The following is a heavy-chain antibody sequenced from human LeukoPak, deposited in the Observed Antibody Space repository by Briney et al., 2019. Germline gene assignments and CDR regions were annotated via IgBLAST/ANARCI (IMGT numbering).Heavy chain of an antibody. CDR2: IHPGDSET. Sequence: GESLKISCKGSGYSFTNYWIGWVRQMTGKGLEWMGIIHPGDSETRYSPSFQGQVTISVDKSISAAYLQWNTLKASDTAMYYCARHAYGSGSYYSWFDPWGQGTLVTVSS. V-gene: IGHV5-51*01. D-gene: IGHD3-10*01. CDR3: ARHAYGSGSYYSWFDP. J-gene: IGHJ5*02. CDR1: GYSFTNYW.